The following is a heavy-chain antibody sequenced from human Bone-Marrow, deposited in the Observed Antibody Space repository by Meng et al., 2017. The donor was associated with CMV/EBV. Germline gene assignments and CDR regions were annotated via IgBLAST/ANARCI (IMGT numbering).Heavy chain of an antibody. CDR1: GSLSSGGSY. J-gene: IGHJ4*02. Sequence: GSLSSGGSYWSWIRQHPGKGLEWIGYLYYSGSTYYNPSLKSRVTISVDTSKNQFSLKLSSVTAADTAVYYCARVPPDYDFWSGCFDYWGQGTLVTVSS. D-gene: IGHD3-3*01. CDR3: ARVPPDYDFWSGCFDY. V-gene: IGHV4-31*02. CDR2: LYYSGST.